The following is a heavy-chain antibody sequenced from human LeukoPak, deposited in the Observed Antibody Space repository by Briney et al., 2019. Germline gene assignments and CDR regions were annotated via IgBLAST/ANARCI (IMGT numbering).Heavy chain of an antibody. CDR3: ARHRRGYSAFDY. V-gene: IGHV3-7*01. J-gene: IGHJ4*02. CDR1: GFTFSSYA. Sequence: QTGGSLRLSCAASGFTFSSYAMSWVRQAPGKGLEWVANIKQDGSEKYYVDSVKGRLTISRDNAKNSLYLQMNSLRAEDTAVYYCARHRRGYSAFDYWGQGTLVTVSS. CDR2: IKQDGSEK. D-gene: IGHD3-22*01.